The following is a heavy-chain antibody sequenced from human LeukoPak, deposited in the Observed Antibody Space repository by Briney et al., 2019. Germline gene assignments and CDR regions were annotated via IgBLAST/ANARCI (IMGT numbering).Heavy chain of an antibody. CDR1: GGSISSGDYY. V-gene: IGHV4-30-4*01. Sequence: SETLSLTCTVSGGSISSGDYYWSWLRQPPGKGLEWIGYISSSGRTYYSPSLKSRITVSMYTSKNQFSLKVSSVTAADTAVFYCARGQYGSGIVYWGQGTLVTVSS. J-gene: IGHJ4*02. CDR2: ISSSGRT. CDR3: ARGQYGSGIVY. D-gene: IGHD3-10*01.